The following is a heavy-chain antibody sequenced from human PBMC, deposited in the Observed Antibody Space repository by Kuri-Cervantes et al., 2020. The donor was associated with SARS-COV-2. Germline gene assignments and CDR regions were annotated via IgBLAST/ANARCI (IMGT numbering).Heavy chain of an antibody. CDR3: ARGPSWNYIWGTYRGGWDTFDI. D-gene: IGHD3-16*02. V-gene: IGHV1-2*02. Sequence: ASVKVSCKSSGYTFTAYNIHWVRQAPGQGLEWLGWINPKSGGTNHAQEFQGRITMTRDTSISTVYMELTRLRSDDTAVYYCARGPSWNYIWGTYRGGWDTFDIWGQGTMVTVSS. J-gene: IGHJ3*02. CDR1: GYTFTAYN. CDR2: INPKSGGT.